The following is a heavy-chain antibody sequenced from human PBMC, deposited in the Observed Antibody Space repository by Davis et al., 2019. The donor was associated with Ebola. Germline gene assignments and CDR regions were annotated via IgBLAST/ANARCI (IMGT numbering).Heavy chain of an antibody. Sequence: SETLSLTCAVYGGSFSGYYWSWIRQPPGKGLEWIGEINHSGSTNYNPSLKSRVTISVDTSKNQFSLKLSSVTAADTAVYYCARALKWEAFDIWGQGTMVTVSS. D-gene: IGHD1-26*01. CDR2: INHSGST. CDR3: ARALKWEAFDI. V-gene: IGHV4-34*01. CDR1: GGSFSGYY. J-gene: IGHJ3*02.